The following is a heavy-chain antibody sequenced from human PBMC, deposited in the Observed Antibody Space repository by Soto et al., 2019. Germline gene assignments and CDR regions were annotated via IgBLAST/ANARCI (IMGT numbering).Heavy chain of an antibody. CDR3: ARERKTLETLRWSVTTLGQQEVYYYYYGMDV. V-gene: IGHV1-46*01. J-gene: IGHJ6*02. CDR1: GYTFTSYY. D-gene: IGHD4-17*01. CDR2: INPSGGST. Sequence: GASVKVSCKASGYTFTSYYMHWVRQAPGQGLEWMGIINPSGGSTSYAQKFQGRVTMTRDTSTSTVYMELSSLRSEDTAVYYCARERKTLETLRWSVTTLGQQEVYYYYYGMDVWGQGTTVTVSS.